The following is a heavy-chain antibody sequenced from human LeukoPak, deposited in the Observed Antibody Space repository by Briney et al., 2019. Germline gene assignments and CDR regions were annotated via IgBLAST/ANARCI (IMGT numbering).Heavy chain of an antibody. CDR1: GFTFSSYG. CDR2: IWDDGSNK. V-gene: IGHV3-30*02. D-gene: IGHD3-10*01. CDR3: AKDQGQYGSGTYYSIDC. Sequence: GGSLRLSCAASGFTFSSYGMHWVRQAPGKGLGWVAFIWDDGSNKYYADSVKGRFTISRDNSKNTLCLQMNRLRPEDTAVYYCAKDQGQYGSGTYYSIDCWGQGTLVTVSS. J-gene: IGHJ4*02.